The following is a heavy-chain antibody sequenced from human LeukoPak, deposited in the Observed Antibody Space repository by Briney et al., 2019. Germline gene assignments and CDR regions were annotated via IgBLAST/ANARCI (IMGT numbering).Heavy chain of an antibody. CDR2: INPSGGST. D-gene: IGHD3-22*01. CDR1: GYTFTSYY. Sequence: ASVKVSCKASGYTFTSYYMHWVRQAPGQGLEWMGIINPSGGSTSYAQKFQGRVTMTRDTSTSTVYMELSSLRSEDTAVYYCARDNPDYYDSSGPSIDPWGQGTLVTVSS. CDR3: ARDNPDYYDSSGPSIDP. J-gene: IGHJ5*02. V-gene: IGHV1-46*01.